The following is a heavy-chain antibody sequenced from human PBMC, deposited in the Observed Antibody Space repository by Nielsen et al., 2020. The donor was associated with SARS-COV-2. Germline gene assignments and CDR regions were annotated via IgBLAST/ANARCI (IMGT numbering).Heavy chain of an antibody. CDR2: IKQDGSEK. CDR3: AKLGSDHALRLTYYFDY. CDR1: GFTFSSYW. V-gene: IGHV3-7*03. J-gene: IGHJ4*02. Sequence: GGSLRLSCAASGFTFSSYWMSWVRQAPGKGLEWVANIKQDGSEKYYVDSVKGRFTISRDNAKNSLYLQMNSLRAEDTAVYYCAKLGSDHALRLTYYFDYWGQGTLVTVSS. D-gene: IGHD3-16*02.